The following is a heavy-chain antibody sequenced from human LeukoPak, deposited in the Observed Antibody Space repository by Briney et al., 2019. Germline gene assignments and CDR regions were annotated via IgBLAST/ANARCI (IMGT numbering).Heavy chain of an antibody. CDR2: IYYSGST. CDR3: ARLLVTRASRPFDY. CDR1: GGSISSGGYY. Sequence: SQTLSLTCTVSGGSISSGGYYWSWIRQHPGTGLEWIGYIYYSGSTYYNPSLKSRVTISVDTSKNQFSLKLSSVTAADTAVYYCARLLVTRASRPFDYWGQGTLVTVSS. D-gene: IGHD4-23*01. J-gene: IGHJ4*02. V-gene: IGHV4-31*03.